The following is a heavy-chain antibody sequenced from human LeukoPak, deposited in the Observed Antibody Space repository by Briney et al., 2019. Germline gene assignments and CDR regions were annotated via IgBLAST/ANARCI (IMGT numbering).Heavy chain of an antibody. CDR2: INPNSGGT. V-gene: IGHV1-2*02. CDR3: ARDYYDSSGYSAHFDY. Sequence: VSVKVSCKASGYTFTGYYMHWVRQAPGQGLEWMGWINPNSGGTNYAQKFQGRVTMTRDTSISTAYMELSRLRSDDTAVYYCARDYYDSSGYSAHFDYWGQGTLVTVSS. J-gene: IGHJ4*02. CDR1: GYTFTGYY. D-gene: IGHD3-22*01.